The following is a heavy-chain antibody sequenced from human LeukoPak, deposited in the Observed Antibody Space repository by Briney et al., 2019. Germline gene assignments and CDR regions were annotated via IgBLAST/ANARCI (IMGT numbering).Heavy chain of an antibody. CDR1: GYSFTSYW. Sequence: GESLKISYKGSGYSFTSYWIGWVRPMAGKGVGWMGIIYPGDSDTRYSPSFQGQVTISADKSISTAYLQWSSLKASDAAMYYCARRRIAVAGNVDYFDYWGQGTLVTVSS. J-gene: IGHJ4*02. CDR2: IYPGDSDT. V-gene: IGHV5-51*01. CDR3: ARRRIAVAGNVDYFDY. D-gene: IGHD6-19*01.